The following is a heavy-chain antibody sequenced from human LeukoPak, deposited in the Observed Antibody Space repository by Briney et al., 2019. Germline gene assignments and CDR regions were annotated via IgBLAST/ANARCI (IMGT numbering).Heavy chain of an antibody. D-gene: IGHD3-10*01. J-gene: IGHJ5*02. V-gene: IGHV1-2*02. CDR2: INPNSGGT. CDR3: ARVRFGELLLFDP. CDR1: GYTFTGYY. Sequence: AASVKVSCKASGYTFTGYYMHWVRQAPGQGLEWMGWINPNSGGTNYAQKFQGRVTMTRDTSISTAYMELSRLRSDDTAVYYCARVRFGELLLFDPWGQGTLVTVSS.